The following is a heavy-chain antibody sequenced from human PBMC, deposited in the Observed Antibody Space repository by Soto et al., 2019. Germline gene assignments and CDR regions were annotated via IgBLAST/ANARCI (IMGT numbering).Heavy chain of an antibody. CDR2: IYYSGST. CDR3: ARPEGAYYYYYYMDV. V-gene: IGHV4-39*01. J-gene: IGHJ6*03. D-gene: IGHD3-16*01. Sequence: PXXTLSLPCTVSGGSISSSSYYWGFIRQPPGKGLEWIGSIYYSGSTYYNPSLKSRVTISVDTSKNQFSLKLSSVTAEDTAVYYCARPEGAYYYYYYMDVWGKGTTVTVSS. CDR1: GGSISSSSYY.